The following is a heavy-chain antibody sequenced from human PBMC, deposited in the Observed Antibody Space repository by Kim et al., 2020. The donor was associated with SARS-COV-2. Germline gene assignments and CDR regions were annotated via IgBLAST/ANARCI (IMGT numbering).Heavy chain of an antibody. D-gene: IGHD3-3*01. CDR2: IFCTGST. CDR3: ARHPGDSAWRTYEDY. V-gene: IGHV4-39*01. Sequence: SETLSLTCTVSGASISSCYSYWCWIRQPPGKGLDWFGYIFCTGSTNYNPSLKSRLPMSLDTSKNLFSLELRSVTAPATALYYCARHPGDSAWRTYEDYSG. CDR1: GASISSCYSY. J-gene: IGHJ4*01.